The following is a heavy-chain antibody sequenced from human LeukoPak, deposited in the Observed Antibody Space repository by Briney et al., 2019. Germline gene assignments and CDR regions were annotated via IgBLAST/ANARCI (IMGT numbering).Heavy chain of an antibody. D-gene: IGHD4-17*01. CDR3: ARGSYDYGDAN. CDR2: IYHSGNT. Sequence: PSETLSLTCAVSGGSISSSNWWSWVRQPPGKGLGWIWEIYHSGNTNYNPSLKSRVTISIDKSKNQFSLKLSSVTAADTAVYYCARGSYDYGDANWGQGTLVTVSS. J-gene: IGHJ4*02. CDR1: GGSISSSNW. V-gene: IGHV4-4*02.